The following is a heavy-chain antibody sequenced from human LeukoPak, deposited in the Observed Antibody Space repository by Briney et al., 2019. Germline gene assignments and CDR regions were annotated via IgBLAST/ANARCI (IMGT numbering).Heavy chain of an antibody. D-gene: IGHD3-3*01. CDR3: ARGLGFWSAHDAFDI. V-gene: IGHV4-34*01. J-gene: IGHJ3*02. CDR1: GGSFSVYY. CDR2: INHSGST. Sequence: PSETLSLTRADHGGSFSVYYWRSIREPPGKRLWRVCEINHSGSTNYNPSLKSRLTISVDTSKSQFSLKLSSVSAADTAVYYCARGLGFWSAHDAFDIWGQGTMVTVSS.